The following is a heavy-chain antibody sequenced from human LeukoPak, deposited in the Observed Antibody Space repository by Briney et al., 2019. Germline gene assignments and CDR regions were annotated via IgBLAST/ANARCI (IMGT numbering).Heavy chain of an antibody. V-gene: IGHV6-1*01. D-gene: IGHD5-18*01. CDR1: GDSVSSNSAA. J-gene: IGHJ6*03. Sequence: SQTLSLTCAISGDSVSSNSAAWNWIRQSPSRGLEWLGRTYYTPKWYNDYAVSVKSRITINPDTSQNQFSLQLNSVTPEDTAVYYCARAVTGDGYYYYYMDVWGKGTTVTVSS. CDR2: TYYTPKWYN. CDR3: ARAVTGDGYYYYYMDV.